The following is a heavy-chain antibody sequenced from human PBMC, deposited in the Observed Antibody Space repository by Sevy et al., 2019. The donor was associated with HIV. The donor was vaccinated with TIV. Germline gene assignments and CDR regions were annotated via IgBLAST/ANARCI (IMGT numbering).Heavy chain of an antibody. D-gene: IGHD1-26*01. CDR3: AGENAWGRGYS. Sequence: SETLSLTCTMSGGSITSLYWNWIRQPPGKGLEWIANIYYNGHINYNPSLKSRVTLSLDTSKNQFSLRLSSVTAADTAMYYCAGENAWGRGYSWGQGTLVTISS. CDR1: GGSITSLY. V-gene: IGHV4-59*08. CDR2: IYYNGHI. J-gene: IGHJ4*02.